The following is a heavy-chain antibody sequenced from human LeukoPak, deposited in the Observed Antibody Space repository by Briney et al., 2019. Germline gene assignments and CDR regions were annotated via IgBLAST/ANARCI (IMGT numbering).Heavy chain of an antibody. CDR1: GFTFSSYA. V-gene: IGHV3-23*01. CDR3: AKDMSGSSGWPYYFDY. D-gene: IGHD6-19*01. Sequence: PGRSLRLSCAASGFTFSSYAMSWVRQAPGKGLEWVSAISGSGGSTYYADSVKGRFTISRDNSKNTLYLQMNSLRAEDTAVYYCAKDMSGSSGWPYYFDYWGQGTLVTVSS. J-gene: IGHJ4*02. CDR2: ISGSGGST.